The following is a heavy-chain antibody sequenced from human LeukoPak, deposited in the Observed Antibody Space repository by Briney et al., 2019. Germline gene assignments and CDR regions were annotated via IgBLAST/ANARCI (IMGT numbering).Heavy chain of an antibody. J-gene: IGHJ4*02. V-gene: IGHV1-18*01. CDR1: GYTFTSYG. CDR3: ARGRFPYNYYDSSGYYYSDY. CDR2: ISAYNGNT. Sequence: ASVKVSCKASGYTFTSYGISWVRQAPGQGLEWMGWISAYNGNTNYAQKRQGRVTMTTDTSTGTAYMELRSLRSDDTAVYYCARGRFPYNYYDSSGYYYSDYWGQGTLVTVSS. D-gene: IGHD3-22*01.